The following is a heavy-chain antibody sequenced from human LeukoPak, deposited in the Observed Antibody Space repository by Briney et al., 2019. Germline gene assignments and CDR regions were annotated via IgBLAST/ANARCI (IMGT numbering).Heavy chain of an antibody. J-gene: IGHJ3*02. V-gene: IGHV3-23*01. CDR1: GFTFSSYA. Sequence: PGGSLRLSCAASGFTFSSYAMSWVRQAPGKGLEWVSAISGSGGSTYYADSVKGRFTISRDNAKNSLYLQMNSLRAEDTALYYCAKKEILTGAFDIWGQGTMVTVSS. D-gene: IGHD3-9*01. CDR2: ISGSGGST. CDR3: AKKEILTGAFDI.